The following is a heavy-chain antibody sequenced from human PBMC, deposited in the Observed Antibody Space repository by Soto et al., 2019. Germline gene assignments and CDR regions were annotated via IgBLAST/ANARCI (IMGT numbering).Heavy chain of an antibody. D-gene: IGHD5-18*01. CDR1: GFTFSSYW. CDR3: AREGYRKYNYYGMDV. Sequence: EVQLVESGGGLVQPGGSLRLSCAASGFTFSSYWMSWVRQAPGKGLEWVANIKHDGSEKYYLDSVKGRFTISRDNAKNSLYLQMNSLRAEDTAVYYCAREGYRKYNYYGMDVWGQGTTVTVSS. J-gene: IGHJ6*02. CDR2: IKHDGSEK. V-gene: IGHV3-7*01.